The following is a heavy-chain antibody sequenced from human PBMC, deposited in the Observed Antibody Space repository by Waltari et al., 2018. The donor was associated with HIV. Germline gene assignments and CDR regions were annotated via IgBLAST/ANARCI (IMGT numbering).Heavy chain of an antibody. V-gene: IGHV4-39*07. CDR1: GGSISSSSYY. Sequence: QLQLQESGPGLVKPSETLSLTCTVSGGSISSSSYYWGWIRQPPGKGLEWIGSIYYSGSTYYNPSLKSRVTISVDTSKNQFSLKLSSVTAADTAVYYCARVVAYSSSRGTEGDFDYWGQGTLVTVSS. J-gene: IGHJ4*02. CDR3: ARVVAYSSSRGTEGDFDY. D-gene: IGHD6-6*01. CDR2: IYYSGST.